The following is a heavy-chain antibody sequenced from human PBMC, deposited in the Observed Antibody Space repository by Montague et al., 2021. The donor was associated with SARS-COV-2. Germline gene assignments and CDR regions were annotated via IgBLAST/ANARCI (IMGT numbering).Heavy chain of an antibody. CDR1: SASISSSY. Sequence: SETLSLTCTVSSASISSSYWGWIRQPPGKGLEWIGRIDHSGSPKYNPSLKSRVTMSLDTSKNQFSLKVNSVTVADTAMYFCARDGRRLYTYGSLDYWGQGILVTVSS. J-gene: IGHJ4*02. CDR2: IDHSGSP. V-gene: IGHV4-4*07. D-gene: IGHD5-18*01. CDR3: ARDGRRLYTYGSLDY.